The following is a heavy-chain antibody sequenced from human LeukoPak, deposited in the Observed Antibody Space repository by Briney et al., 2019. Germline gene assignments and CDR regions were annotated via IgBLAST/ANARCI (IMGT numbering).Heavy chain of an antibody. J-gene: IGHJ6*02. CDR1: GGSISSYY. D-gene: IGHD2-2*02. Sequence: PSETLPLTCTVSGGSISSYYWSWIRQPPGKGLEWIGYIYYSGSTNYNPSLKSRVTISVDTSKNQFSLKLSSVTAADTAVYYCARYCSSTSCYTGYYYGMDVWGQGTTVTVSS. CDR2: IYYSGST. CDR3: ARYCSSTSCYTGYYYGMDV. V-gene: IGHV4-59*01.